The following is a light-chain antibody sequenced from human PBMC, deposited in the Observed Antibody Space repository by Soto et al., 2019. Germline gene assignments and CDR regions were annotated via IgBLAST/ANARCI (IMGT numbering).Light chain of an antibody. V-gene: IGKV4-1*01. CDR2: WAS. Sequence: DIVMTQSPDSMAVSLGERATINCKSSQSVLYSSNNKNYLAWYQQKAGQPPNLLIYWASTRQSGVPDRFSCSGSETDFTLTISSLQAEDVAIYYCQQYYKPPLTFGGGTKVDIK. CDR1: QSVLYSSNNKNY. J-gene: IGKJ4*01. CDR3: QQYYKPPLT.